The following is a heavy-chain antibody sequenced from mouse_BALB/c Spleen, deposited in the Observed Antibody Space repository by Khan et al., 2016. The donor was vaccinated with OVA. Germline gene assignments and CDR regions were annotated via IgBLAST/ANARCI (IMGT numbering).Heavy chain of an antibody. CDR1: GYSITSDYA. CDR3: ARVYGGDFDY. Sequence: EVQLQESGPGLVKPSQSLSLTCTVTGYSITSDYAWNWIRQFPGNKLEWMGFISYSGNTNYNPSLKSRISITRDTSKNKFFLQLNSVTTDDTATYYCARVYGGDFDYWGQGTTLTVSS. CDR2: ISYSGNT. J-gene: IGHJ2*01. V-gene: IGHV3-2*02. D-gene: IGHD1-1*01.